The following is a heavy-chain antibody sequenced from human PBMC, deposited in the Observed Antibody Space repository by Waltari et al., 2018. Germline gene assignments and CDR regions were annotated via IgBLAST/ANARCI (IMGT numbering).Heavy chain of an antibody. CDR3: ATYIGASVGTAAFDV. V-gene: IGHV4-39*01. J-gene: IGHJ3*01. D-gene: IGHD1-1*01. Sequence: QLQLQESGPGLVKPSETLSLTCSVSGVSITSNRHYWGWIRQPPGQGLEWIGTMSYTGATYSSPSLESRVTVSRDTSKNQLSPKLVSVTAADTAVYYCATYIGASVGTAAFDVWGQGTMVAVSS. CDR2: MSYTGAT. CDR1: GVSITSNRHY.